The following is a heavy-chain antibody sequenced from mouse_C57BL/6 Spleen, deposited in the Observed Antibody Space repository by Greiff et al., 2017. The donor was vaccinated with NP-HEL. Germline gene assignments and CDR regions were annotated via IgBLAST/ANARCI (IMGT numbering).Heavy chain of an antibody. Sequence: EVQGVESGGGLVQPKGSLKLSCAASGFTFNTYAMHWVRQAPGKGLEWVARIRSKSSNYATYYADSVKDRYTISRDDSQSMLYLQMNNLKTEDTAMYYCVRDYDYDGSLWFAYWGQGTLVTVSA. CDR2: IRSKSSNYAT. J-gene: IGHJ3*01. V-gene: IGHV10-3*01. D-gene: IGHD2-4*01. CDR1: GFTFNTYA. CDR3: VRDYDYDGSLWFAY.